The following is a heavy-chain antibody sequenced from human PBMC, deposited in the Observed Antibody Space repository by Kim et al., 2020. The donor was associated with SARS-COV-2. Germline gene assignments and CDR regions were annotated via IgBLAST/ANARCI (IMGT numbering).Heavy chain of an antibody. J-gene: IGHJ5*02. CDR2: IYYSGST. V-gene: IGHV4-39*01. D-gene: IGHD6-19*01. CDR3: ASLRRGAVAGIIGTSNNWFDL. CDR1: GGSISSSSYY. Sequence: SETLSLTCTVSGGSISSSSYYWGWIRQPPGKGLEWIGSIYYSGSTYYNPSLKSRVTISVETSKNQFSLKLSSVTAADTAVYYCASLRRGAVAGIIGTSNNWFDLWGQGTLVTVSS.